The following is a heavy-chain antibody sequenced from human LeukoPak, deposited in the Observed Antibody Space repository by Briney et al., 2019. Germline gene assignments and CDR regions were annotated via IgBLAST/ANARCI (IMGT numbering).Heavy chain of an antibody. D-gene: IGHD2-15*01. CDR2: IDYSGST. V-gene: IGHV4-59*01. Sequence: SETLSLTCTVSGGSIGNYYRSWIRQPPGKGLEWIAYIDYSGSTRYNPSLQSRVTISVDMSKNQFSLRLNSVTAADSAVYYCARAALGFCGGGTCPYYFDHWGQGTLITVSS. J-gene: IGHJ4*02. CDR3: ARAALGFCGGGTCPYYFDH. CDR1: GGSIGNYY.